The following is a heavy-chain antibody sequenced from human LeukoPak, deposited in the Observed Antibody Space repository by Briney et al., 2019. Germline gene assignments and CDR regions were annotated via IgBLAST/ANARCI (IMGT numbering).Heavy chain of an antibody. D-gene: IGHD6-19*01. CDR2: MNPNSDNT. CDR1: GYTFTDYD. V-gene: IGHV1-8*02. Sequence: GASVKVSCKASGYTFTDYDINWVRQATGQGLEWMGWMNPNSDNTGYAQKFQGRVTITRNTSINTAYMGLSSLRSEDTAVYYCARRSGWASFDYWGQGTLVTVSS. J-gene: IGHJ4*02. CDR3: ARRSGWASFDY.